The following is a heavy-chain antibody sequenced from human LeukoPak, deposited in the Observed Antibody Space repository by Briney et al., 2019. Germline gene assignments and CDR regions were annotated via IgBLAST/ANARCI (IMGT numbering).Heavy chain of an antibody. CDR2: IGTAGDT. CDR1: GFTFSTYD. D-gene: IGHD2-21*02. J-gene: IGHJ3*02. V-gene: IGHV3-13*01. CDR3: ARGSYCSGGVCSPVGAFDI. Sequence: GGSLRLSCAASGFTFSTYDMHWVRQVPGKGLEWVSGIGTAGDTYYADSIKGRFTFSRENAKNSLFLQMNGLRVGDTAVYYCARGSYCSGGVCSPVGAFDIWGQGAVVTVSS.